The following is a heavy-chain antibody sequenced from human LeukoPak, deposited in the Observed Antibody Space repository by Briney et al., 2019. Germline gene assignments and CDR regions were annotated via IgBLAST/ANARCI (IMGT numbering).Heavy chain of an antibody. D-gene: IGHD2-2*01. CDR3: ARGPRGGSSDY. J-gene: IGHJ4*02. Sequence: ASVKVSCKASGYTFTSYYMHWVRQAPGQGLEWMGIINPSGGSTSYAQRFQGGVTMTRDTSTSTVYMELTSLRSEDTAVYYCARGPRGGSSDYWGQGTLVTVSS. V-gene: IGHV1-46*01. CDR2: INPSGGST. CDR1: GYTFTSYY.